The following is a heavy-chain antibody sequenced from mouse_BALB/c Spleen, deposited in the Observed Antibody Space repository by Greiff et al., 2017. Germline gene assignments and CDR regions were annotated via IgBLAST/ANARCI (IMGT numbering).Heavy chain of an antibody. Sequence: EVMLVESGAELVKPGASVKLSCTASGFNFKDSYMHWVKQRPEQGLEWIGRIDPANGNTKYDPKFQGKATITADTSSNTAYLQLSSLTSEDTAVYYCARHGSSWLAYWGQGTLVTVSA. CDR3: ARHGSSWLAY. V-gene: IGHV14-3*02. J-gene: IGHJ3*01. CDR1: GFNFKDSY. CDR2: IDPANGNT. D-gene: IGHD1-1*01.